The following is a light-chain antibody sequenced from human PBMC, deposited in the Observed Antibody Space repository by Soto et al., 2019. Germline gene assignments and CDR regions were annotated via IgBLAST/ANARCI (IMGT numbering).Light chain of an antibody. CDR3: QYYDSSLSGWV. CDR1: SSNIGAGYG. V-gene: IGLV1-40*01. Sequence: QSVLTQPPSVSGAPGQRVTISCTGSSSNIGAGYGVHWYQQLPGTAPKLLIYGNSNRPSGVPDRFSGSKSGTSASLAITGLQAEDEADYHCQYYDSSLSGWVFGGGTQLTVL. J-gene: IGLJ7*01. CDR2: GNS.